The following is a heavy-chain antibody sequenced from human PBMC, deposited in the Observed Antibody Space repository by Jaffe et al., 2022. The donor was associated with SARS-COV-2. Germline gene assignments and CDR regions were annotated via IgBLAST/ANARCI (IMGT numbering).Heavy chain of an antibody. CDR1: GGTFSSYT. J-gene: IGHJ5*02. CDR2: IIPILGIA. CDR3: ARAGEQQLVRENWFDP. V-gene: IGHV1-69*02. D-gene: IGHD6-13*01. Sequence: QVQLVQSGAEVKKPGSSVKVSCKASGGTFSSYTISWVRQAPGQGLEWMGRIIPILGIANYAQKFQGRVTITADKSTSTAYMELSSLRSEDTAVYYCARAGEQQLVRENWFDPWGQGTLVTVSS.